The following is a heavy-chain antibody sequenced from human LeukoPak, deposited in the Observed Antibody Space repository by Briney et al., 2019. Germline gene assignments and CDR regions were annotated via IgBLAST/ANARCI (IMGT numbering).Heavy chain of an antibody. V-gene: IGHV4-59*08. J-gene: IGHJ4*02. CDR1: GGPISSYY. D-gene: IGHD3-16*02. Sequence: SETLSLTCTVSGGPISSYYWSWIRQPPGKGLEWIGYIYYSGSTNYNPSLKSRVTISVDTSKNQFSLKLSSVTAADTAVYYCARYTYDYVWGSYRAFDYWGQGTLVTVSS. CDR3: ARYTYDYVWGSYRAFDY. CDR2: IYYSGST.